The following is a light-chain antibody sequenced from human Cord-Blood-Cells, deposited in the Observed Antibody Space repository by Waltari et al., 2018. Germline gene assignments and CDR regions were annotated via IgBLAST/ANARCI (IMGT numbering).Light chain of an antibody. CDR1: SSAVGSYNL. V-gene: IGLV2-18*02. Sequence: QSALTPPPSVSGSPGQSVTISCTGTSSAVGSYNLVSWYQQPPDTAPKLMIYEVSNRPSGVPDRFSGSKSGNTASLTISGLQAEDEADYYCSSYTSSSTWVFGGGTKLTVL. CDR3: SSYTSSSTWV. CDR2: EVS. J-gene: IGLJ3*02.